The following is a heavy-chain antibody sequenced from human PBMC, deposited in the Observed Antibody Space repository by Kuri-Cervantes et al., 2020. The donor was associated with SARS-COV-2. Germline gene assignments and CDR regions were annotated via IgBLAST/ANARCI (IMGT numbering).Heavy chain of an antibody. V-gene: IGHV3-48*01. J-gene: IGHJ6*03. Sequence: GGFLRLSCAASGFTFSSYSMNWVRQAPGKGLEWVSYISSSSSTIYYADSVKGRFTISRDSAKNSLYLQMNSLRGEDTAVYYCARVAGQGPIYYYYMDVWGKGTMVTVSS. D-gene: IGHD2-21*01. CDR3: ARVAGQGPIYYYYMDV. CDR2: ISSSSSTI. CDR1: GFTFSSYS.